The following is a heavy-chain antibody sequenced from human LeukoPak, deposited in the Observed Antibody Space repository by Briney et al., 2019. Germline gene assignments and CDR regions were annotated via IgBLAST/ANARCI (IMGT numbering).Heavy chain of an antibody. CDR1: GFTFTTYA. V-gene: IGHV3-23*01. D-gene: IGHD5/OR15-5a*01. CDR2: ISGSGDNT. CDR3: ACRPSVYDYSDY. Sequence: PGGSLRLSCAASGFTFTTYAMSWVRQAPGKGLEWVSTISGSGDNTFYADSVKGRFTIYRDHSKNTLFLQMDSLRAEDTAVYYCACRPSVYDYSDYWGQGTLVTVSS. J-gene: IGHJ4*02.